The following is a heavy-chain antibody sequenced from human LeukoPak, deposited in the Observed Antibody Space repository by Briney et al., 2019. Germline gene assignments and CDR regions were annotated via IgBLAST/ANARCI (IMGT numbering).Heavy chain of an antibody. CDR3: ARDRYCSTSNCYPLDY. D-gene: IGHD2-2*01. V-gene: IGHV3-48*02. CDR1: GFTLSTYR. J-gene: IGHJ4*02. CDR2: ISSGSGTI. Sequence: PGGSLRLSCTASGFTLSTYRMNWVRQAPGKGLEWLSYISSGSGTIYYADSVKGRFTISRDNANNSLYLQMNSLRDEDTAVYYCARDRYCSTSNCYPLDYWGQGTLVTVSS.